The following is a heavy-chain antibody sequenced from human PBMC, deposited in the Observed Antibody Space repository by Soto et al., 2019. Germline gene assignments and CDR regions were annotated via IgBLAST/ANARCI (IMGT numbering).Heavy chain of an antibody. D-gene: IGHD6-13*01. CDR2: IWYDGSKK. CDR3: ANRAAAGTIRDYFDY. CDR1: GFTFSSSG. J-gene: IGHJ4*02. Sequence: GGSLRLSCAASGFTFSSSGMHWVRQAPGKGLEWVAIIWYDGSKKYYADSVKGRFTISRDNSKNTVYLQMNSLRAEDTAVYYCANRAAAGTIRDYFDYWGQGTLVTVSS. V-gene: IGHV3-33*06.